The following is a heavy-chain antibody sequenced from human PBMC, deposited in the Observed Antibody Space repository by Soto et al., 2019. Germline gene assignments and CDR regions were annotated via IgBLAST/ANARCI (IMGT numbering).Heavy chain of an antibody. V-gene: IGHV1-3*01. D-gene: IGHD5-18*01. J-gene: IGHJ4*02. Sequence: QVHLVQSGAEVKKPGASVKVSCRSSGYTFTSNAIHWVRQAPGQSLEWMGWVNAGNGYTKYLQNFQGGVTISSDTSASTAYMELNSLRSEDTAVYYCARGAHTYGYVFDYWGQGTLVTVSS. CDR1: GYTFTSNA. CDR2: VNAGNGYT. CDR3: ARGAHTYGYVFDY.